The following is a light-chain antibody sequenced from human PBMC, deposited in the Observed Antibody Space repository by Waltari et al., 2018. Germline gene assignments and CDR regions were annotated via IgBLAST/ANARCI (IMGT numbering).Light chain of an antibody. CDR2: ELS. Sequence: DMVMTQPPLSLSVTPGQPPSISCKSSRCLLHSDGKTHLHWYLQRPGQSPHLLLYELSSRLSGVPDRSSGSGSGTEFTLKISRVEPEDVVVYYCMQGSDLPLTFGEGTKVEIK. CDR3: MQGSDLPLT. CDR1: RCLLHSDGKTH. V-gene: IGKV2-29*02. J-gene: IGKJ4*01.